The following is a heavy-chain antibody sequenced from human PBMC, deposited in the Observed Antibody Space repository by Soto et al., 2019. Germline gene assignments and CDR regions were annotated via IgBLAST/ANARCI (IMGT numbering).Heavy chain of an antibody. J-gene: IGHJ3*02. V-gene: IGHV3-30-3*01. CDR1: GFTFSSYA. CDR2: VSYDGSNK. D-gene: IGHD2-2*01. CDR3: ARDYGGQVLWTNAFDI. Sequence: QVQLVESGGGVVQPGRSLRLSCAASGFTFSSYAVHWVRQAPGKGLEWVAVVSYDGSNKYYADSVKGRFTISRDNSKNXMYLQMNSLRAEDTAVYYCARDYGGQVLWTNAFDIWGQGTMVTVSS.